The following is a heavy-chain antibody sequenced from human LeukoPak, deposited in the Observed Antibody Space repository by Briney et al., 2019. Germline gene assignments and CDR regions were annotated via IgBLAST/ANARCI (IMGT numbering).Heavy chain of an antibody. V-gene: IGHV3-53*01. Sequence: GSLRLSCAASGFTVSSNYMSWVRQAPGKGLEWVSVIYSGGSTYYAGSVKGRFTISRDNSKNTPYLQMNSLRAEDTAVYYCVREIIKGSGWYYFEYWGQGTLVTVSS. CDR3: VREIIKGSGWYYFEY. CDR2: IYSGGST. J-gene: IGHJ4*02. D-gene: IGHD6-19*01. CDR1: GFTVSSNY.